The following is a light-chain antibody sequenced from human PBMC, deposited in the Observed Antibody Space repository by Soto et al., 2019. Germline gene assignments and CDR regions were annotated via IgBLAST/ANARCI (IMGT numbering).Light chain of an antibody. Sequence: EIVLTQSPATLSVSPGERATLSCRASQSVSSNLAWYQQKPGQAPRLLIYGASTRATGIPARFSGSGSGTESTLTISSLQSEDFAVYYCQQYNNWPQTFGQGTKVDI. CDR2: GAS. CDR1: QSVSSN. J-gene: IGKJ1*01. CDR3: QQYNNWPQT. V-gene: IGKV3-15*01.